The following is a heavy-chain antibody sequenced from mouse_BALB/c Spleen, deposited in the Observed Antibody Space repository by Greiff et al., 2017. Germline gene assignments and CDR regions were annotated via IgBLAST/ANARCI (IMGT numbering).Heavy chain of an antibody. Sequence: VKLVESGPGLVQPSQSLSITCTVSGFSLTSYGVHWVRQSPGKGLEWLGVIWSGGSTDYNAAFISRLSISKDNSKSQVFFKMNSLQANDTAIYYCAGNLRRYAMDYWGQGTSVTVSS. D-gene: IGHD2-12*01. CDR3: AGNLRRYAMDY. CDR2: IWSGGST. CDR1: GFSLTSYG. V-gene: IGHV2-2*02. J-gene: IGHJ4*01.